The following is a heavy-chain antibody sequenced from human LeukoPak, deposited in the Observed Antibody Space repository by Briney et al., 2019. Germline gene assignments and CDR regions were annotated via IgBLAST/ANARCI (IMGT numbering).Heavy chain of an antibody. J-gene: IGHJ6*04. CDR2: ISGSGGST. CDR1: RFPFSNYA. Sequence: GGSLRLSCAASRFPFSNYAMSWVRQAPGKGLEWVSAISGSGGSTYYADSVKGRFTISSDNSKNTLYLQMNSLRAEDTAVYYCAKNPYCSSTSCYWEDVWGKGTTVTVSS. D-gene: IGHD2-2*01. CDR3: AKNPYCSSTSCYWEDV. V-gene: IGHV3-23*01.